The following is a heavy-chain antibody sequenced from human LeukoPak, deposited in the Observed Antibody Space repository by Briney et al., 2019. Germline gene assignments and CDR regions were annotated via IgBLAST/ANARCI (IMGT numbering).Heavy chain of an antibody. V-gene: IGHV1-18*01. J-gene: IGHJ6*02. CDR2: ISAYNGNT. CDR3: ARDLDIVVVPVVSRHYGLDV. Sequence: ASVKVSCKASGYIYTNYGISWVRQAPGQGLEWMGWISAYNGNTNYVQKFQGRVTRTTDTSTTTAYMELRSLRSDDTAVYYCARDLDIVVVPVVSRHYGLDVWGQGTTVTVSS. D-gene: IGHD2-2*01. CDR1: GYIYTNYG.